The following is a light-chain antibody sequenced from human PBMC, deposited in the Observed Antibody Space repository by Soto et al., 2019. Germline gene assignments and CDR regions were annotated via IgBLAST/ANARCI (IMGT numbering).Light chain of an antibody. CDR3: QQSYSSPYT. J-gene: IGKJ2*01. CDR1: QGISSA. V-gene: IGKV1-13*02. CDR2: DAS. Sequence: AIQLTQSPSSLSASVGDRVTITCRASQGISSALAWYQQKPGKAPKLLIYDASSLESGVPSRFSGSGSGTDFTLTISSLQPEDFATYFCQQSYSSPYTFGQGTKVDIK.